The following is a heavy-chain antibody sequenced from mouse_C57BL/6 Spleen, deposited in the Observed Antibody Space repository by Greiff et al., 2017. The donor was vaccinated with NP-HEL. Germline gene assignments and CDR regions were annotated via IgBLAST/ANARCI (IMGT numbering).Heavy chain of an antibody. Sequence: QVQLQQSGAELVRPGTSVKLSCKASGYAFTNYLIEWVKQRPGQGLEWIGVINPGSGGTNYNEKFKGKATLTADKSSSTAYMQLSSLTSEDSAVYFCARHYGSPFAYWGQGTLVTVSA. J-gene: IGHJ3*01. CDR1: GYAFTNYL. V-gene: IGHV1-54*01. CDR2: INPGSGGT. CDR3: ARHYGSPFAY. D-gene: IGHD1-1*01.